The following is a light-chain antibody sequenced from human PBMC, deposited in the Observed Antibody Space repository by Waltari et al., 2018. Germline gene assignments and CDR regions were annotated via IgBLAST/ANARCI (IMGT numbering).Light chain of an antibody. V-gene: IGKV3-20*01. CDR2: GAS. Sequence: IMLTQSPGTLSLSPGERATLSCRAGHSISRYLAWYQQKPGQAPRLLIYGASTRATGIPDRFSGSGSGTDFSLTISGLEPEDSAVYYCQHHFRLPATFGQGTKVEIK. CDR1: HSISRY. J-gene: IGKJ1*01. CDR3: QHHFRLPAT.